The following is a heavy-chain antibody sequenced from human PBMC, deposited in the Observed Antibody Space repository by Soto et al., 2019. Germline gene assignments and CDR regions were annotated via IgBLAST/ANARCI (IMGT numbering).Heavy chain of an antibody. CDR1: GFSFSDYF. V-gene: IGHV3-11*06. CDR2: ISLGDSYK. CDR3: VRESRTDEDGYDARVYYFDY. D-gene: IGHD5-18*01. J-gene: IGHJ4*02. Sequence: QVQLVESGGGLVKPGGSLRLACAASGFSFSDYFMSWVRQAPGKGLEWVSFISLGDSYKKTADSVKGRFTISRDNAKNSLYLQMNSLRAEDTALYYCVRESRTDEDGYDARVYYFDYWGQGTLVTVSS.